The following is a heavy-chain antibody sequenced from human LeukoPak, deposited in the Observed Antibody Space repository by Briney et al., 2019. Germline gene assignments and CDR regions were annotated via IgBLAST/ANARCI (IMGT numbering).Heavy chain of an antibody. CDR3: ARDWAGGPHDY. CDR2: IKQDGSEK. Sequence: GGSLRLSCAASGFTFSSYWMSWVRQAPGKGLEWVANIKQDGSEKYYVDSVKGRFTISRDSAKNSLYLQMNSLRAEDTAVYYCARDWAGGPHDYWGQGTLVTVSS. J-gene: IGHJ4*02. V-gene: IGHV3-7*01. D-gene: IGHD3-10*01. CDR1: GFTFSSYW.